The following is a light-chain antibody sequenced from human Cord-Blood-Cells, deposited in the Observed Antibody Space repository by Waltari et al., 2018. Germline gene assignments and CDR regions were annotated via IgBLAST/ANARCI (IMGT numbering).Light chain of an antibody. Sequence: EIVLTQSPATLSLSTGERATLSCRASQSVSSYLAWYQQKPGQAPRLLIYDASNRATGIPARFSGSGSGTDFTLTISSLEPEDFAVYYCQQRSNWPPPYTFGQGTKLEIK. CDR1: QSVSSY. CDR2: DAS. V-gene: IGKV3-11*01. J-gene: IGKJ2*01. CDR3: QQRSNWPPPYT.